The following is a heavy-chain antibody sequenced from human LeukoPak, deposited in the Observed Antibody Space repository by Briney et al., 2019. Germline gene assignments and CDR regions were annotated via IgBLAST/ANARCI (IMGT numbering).Heavy chain of an antibody. Sequence: ASVKVSCKASGGTFSSYAISWARQAPGQGLEWMGRINPNSGGTNYAQKFQGRVTMTRDTSISTAYMELSRLRSDDTAVYYCARSWDHGFDYWGQGTLVTVSS. V-gene: IGHV1-2*06. J-gene: IGHJ4*02. CDR1: GGTFSSYA. CDR3: ARSWDHGFDY. CDR2: INPNSGGT. D-gene: IGHD1-26*01.